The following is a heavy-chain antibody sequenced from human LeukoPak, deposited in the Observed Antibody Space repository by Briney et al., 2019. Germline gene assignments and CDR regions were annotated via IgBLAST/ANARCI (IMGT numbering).Heavy chain of an antibody. J-gene: IGHJ4*02. V-gene: IGHV3-49*03. CDR2: IRSKAYGGTT. CDR3: TRSGVDY. D-gene: IGHD1-26*01. CDR1: GFTFGDNA. Sequence: GGSLRPSCTASGFTFGDNAMSWFRQAPGKGLEWVGFIRSKAYGGTTEYAASVRGRFTISRDDSKSIAYLQMNSLKTEDTAVYYCTRSGVDYWGQGTLVTVSS.